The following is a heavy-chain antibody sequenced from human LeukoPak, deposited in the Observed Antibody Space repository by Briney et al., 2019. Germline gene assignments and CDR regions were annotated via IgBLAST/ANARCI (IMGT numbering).Heavy chain of an antibody. V-gene: IGHV1-2*02. CDR3: AREAPLDDYVWGSYRHPFDY. J-gene: IGHJ4*02. CDR1: GYTFTGYY. Sequence: ASVKVSCKASGYTFTGYYMHWVRQAPGQGLEWMGWINPNSGGTNYAQKFQGRVAMTRDTSISTAYMELSRLRSDDTAVYYCAREAPLDDYVWGSYRHPFDYWGQGTLVTVSS. CDR2: INPNSGGT. D-gene: IGHD3-16*02.